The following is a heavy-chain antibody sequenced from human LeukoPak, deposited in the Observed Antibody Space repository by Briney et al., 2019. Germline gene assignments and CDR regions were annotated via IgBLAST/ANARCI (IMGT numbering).Heavy chain of an antibody. J-gene: IGHJ2*01. D-gene: IGHD3-16*01. Sequence: GSLRLSCGASGFTFSTYWIHWVRQAPGKGLVWVSQIKFDGSLASYADSVKGRSTISRDNAKNTLYLQMNSLGTEDTAVYYCVTGHYDSRMYFDLWGRGTLVTVSS. CDR1: GFTFSTYW. CDR3: VTGHYDSRMYFDL. CDR2: IKFDGSLA. V-gene: IGHV3-74*01.